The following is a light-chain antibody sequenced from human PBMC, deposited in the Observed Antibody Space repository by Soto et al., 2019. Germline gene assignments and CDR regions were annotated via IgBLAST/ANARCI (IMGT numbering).Light chain of an antibody. CDR3: AAWDDSLSGWV. J-gene: IGLJ3*02. Sequence: QSVLTHPPSASGTPGQRVTISCSGSSCDIGSNYVYCYQQLPGTAPKLLIYRNNQRPSGVPDRFSGSDAGTSASLAISGLRAEEEADYYCAAWDDSLSGWVFGGGTKLTVL. V-gene: IGLV1-47*01. CDR2: RNN. CDR1: SCDIGSNY.